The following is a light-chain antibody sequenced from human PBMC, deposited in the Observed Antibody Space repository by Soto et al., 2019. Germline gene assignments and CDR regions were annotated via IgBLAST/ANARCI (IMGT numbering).Light chain of an antibody. V-gene: IGKV1-5*03. Sequence: DIQMTQSPSTLSASIGDRVTITCRASQSFNDRLAWYQQKPGRAPKLLIYKASTLESGVPSRFSGSGSGSDFTLAISSLQPDDFGTYYCQQYSSWTFGPGTKVEIK. CDR1: QSFNDR. J-gene: IGKJ1*01. CDR3: QQYSSWT. CDR2: KAS.